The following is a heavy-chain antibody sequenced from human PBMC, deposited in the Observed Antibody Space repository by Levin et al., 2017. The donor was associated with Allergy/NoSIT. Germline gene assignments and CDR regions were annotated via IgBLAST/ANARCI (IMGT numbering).Heavy chain of an antibody. Sequence: SETLSLTCTVSGGSISSSSYYWGWIRQPPGKGLEWIGSIYYSGSTYYNPSFKSRVTISVDTSKNQFSLKLSSVTAADTAVYYCARGQQLVIFDYWGRGTLVIVSS. CDR2: IYYSGST. V-gene: IGHV4-39*01. D-gene: IGHD6-13*01. J-gene: IGHJ4*02. CDR3: ARGQQLVIFDY. CDR1: GGSISSSSYY.